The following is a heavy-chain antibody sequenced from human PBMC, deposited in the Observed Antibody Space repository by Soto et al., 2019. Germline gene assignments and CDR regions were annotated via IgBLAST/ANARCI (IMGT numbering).Heavy chain of an antibody. CDR3: ARVVTAIPWYFDL. J-gene: IGHJ2*01. V-gene: IGHV4-31*03. Sequence: QVQLQESGPGLVKPSQTLSLTCTVSGGSISSGGYYWSWIRQHPGKGLEWIGYIYYSGSTYYNPSLRGRVTRSVDTSKNQFSLKLSSVTAADTAVYYCARVVTAIPWYFDLWGRGTLVTVSS. CDR2: IYYSGST. CDR1: GGSISSGGYY. D-gene: IGHD2-21*02.